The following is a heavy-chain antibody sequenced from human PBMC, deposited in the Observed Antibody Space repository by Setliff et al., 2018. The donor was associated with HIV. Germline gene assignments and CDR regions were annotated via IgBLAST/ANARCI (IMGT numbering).Heavy chain of an antibody. CDR3: AREVAADGTYFGY. V-gene: IGHV3-30*04. J-gene: IGHJ4*01. D-gene: IGHD6-13*01. CDR2: ISYDGSNK. CDR1: GFTFSNSA. Sequence: PGGSLRLSCAASGFTFSNSAMHWVRQAPGKGLGWVAGISYDGSNKYYTDSVKGRFTISRDNSKNTLYLQMNSLRAEDSAVYYCAREVAADGTYFGYWGQGALVTVS.